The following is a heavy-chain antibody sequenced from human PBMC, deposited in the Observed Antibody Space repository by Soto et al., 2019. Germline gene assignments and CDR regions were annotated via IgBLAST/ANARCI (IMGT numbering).Heavy chain of an antibody. Sequence: PGGSLRLSCAASGFTFSSYAMHWVRQAPGKGLEWVAVISYDGSNKYYADSVKGRFTISRDNSKNTLYLQMNSLRAEDTAVYYCARGQKGWIQLWLQAGWPFDYWGQGTLVTVSS. D-gene: IGHD5-18*01. CDR3: ARGQKGWIQLWLQAGWPFDY. CDR1: GFTFSSYA. J-gene: IGHJ4*02. V-gene: IGHV3-30-3*01. CDR2: ISYDGSNK.